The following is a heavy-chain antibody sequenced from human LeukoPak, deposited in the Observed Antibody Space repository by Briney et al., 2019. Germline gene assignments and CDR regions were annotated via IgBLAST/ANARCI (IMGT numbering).Heavy chain of an antibody. CDR3: GRVNRGDAFDI. CDR1: GFTFSSYC. CDR2: IYNDVRKQ. Sequence: GGSLRLSCAASGFTFSSYCMHWVRQAPAKGLEWVAVIYNDVRKQFYAGSLKGRFTNSKDSSKNTLYLQRNRRRAEDTVVYYCGRVNRGDAFDIWGQGTLVTVSS. V-gene: IGHV3-33*08. D-gene: IGHD3-16*02. J-gene: IGHJ3*02.